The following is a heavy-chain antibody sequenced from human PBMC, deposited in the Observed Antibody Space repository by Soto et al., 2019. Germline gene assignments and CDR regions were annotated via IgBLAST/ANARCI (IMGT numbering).Heavy chain of an antibody. J-gene: IGHJ4*02. CDR1: GGTFSSYA. CDR2: IIPIFGTA. D-gene: IGHD3-16*02. CDR3: ARSYYDYVWRSYRPPDY. V-gene: IGHV1-69*01. Sequence: QVQLVQSGAEVKKPGSSVKVSCKASGGTFSSYAISWVRQAPGQGLEWMGGIIPIFGTANYAQKFQGRVTITADESTSTAYMELSSLRSEDTAVYYCARSYYDYVWRSYRPPDYWGQGTLVTVSS.